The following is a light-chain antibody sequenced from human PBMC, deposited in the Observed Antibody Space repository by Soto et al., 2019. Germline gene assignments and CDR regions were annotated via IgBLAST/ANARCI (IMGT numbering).Light chain of an antibody. Sequence: DIQMTQSPSSVSASVGDRVTITCRASQVISNWLAWYQQQPGKAPKRLIYGASSVQSGVPSRFSGGGSVTHFTLIISSLQPEDFATYYCQQTNTFRPLTFGGGTKVEI. J-gene: IGKJ4*01. V-gene: IGKV1-12*01. CDR2: GAS. CDR3: QQTNTFRPLT. CDR1: QVISNW.